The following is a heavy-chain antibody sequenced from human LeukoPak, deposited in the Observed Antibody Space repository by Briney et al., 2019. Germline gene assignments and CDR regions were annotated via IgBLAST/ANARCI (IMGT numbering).Heavy chain of an antibody. CDR2: ANVGGHR. CDR3: ARDREHSCGSDFGH. Sequence: SDTLSLTCTVSGGYIHTYYWAWIRQPAGKGLEWVGRANVGGHRDYNPSLKSRVSMSIDESANQFSLNLMSVTAADTAVYYCARDREHSCGSDFGHWGQGILVTVSA. V-gene: IGHV4-4*07. D-gene: IGHD3-22*01. J-gene: IGHJ4*02. CDR1: GGYIHTYY.